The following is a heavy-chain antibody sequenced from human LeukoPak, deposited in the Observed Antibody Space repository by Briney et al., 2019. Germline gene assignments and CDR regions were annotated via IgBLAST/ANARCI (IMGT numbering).Heavy chain of an antibody. CDR2: ISAGGGNT. CDR1: GFMFDAYG. CDR3: TKDAEPTLDWFDP. D-gene: IGHD1-14*01. V-gene: IGHV3-23*01. Sequence: GGSLRLSCAASGFMFDAYGMAWVRQTPGKTPEWVSTISAGGGNTHYADSIKGRFTISRDNSRNILFLEMNSLRADDSAIYYCTKDAEPTLDWFDPWGQGTRVTVSS. J-gene: IGHJ5*02.